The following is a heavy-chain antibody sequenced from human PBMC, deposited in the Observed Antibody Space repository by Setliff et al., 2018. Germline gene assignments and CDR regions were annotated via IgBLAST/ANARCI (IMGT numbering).Heavy chain of an antibody. Sequence: SETLSLTCTVSGGSISSYYWSWIWQPAGKGLEWIGHIYIGGSANYNPSLKSRVTMSIDTSKNQFSLKLNSVTAADMAVYYCAREQWLDPPGYYYMDVWAKGTTVTVSS. CDR3: AREQWLDPPGYYYMDV. V-gene: IGHV4-4*07. J-gene: IGHJ6*03. D-gene: IGHD6-19*01. CDR2: IYIGGSA. CDR1: GGSISSYY.